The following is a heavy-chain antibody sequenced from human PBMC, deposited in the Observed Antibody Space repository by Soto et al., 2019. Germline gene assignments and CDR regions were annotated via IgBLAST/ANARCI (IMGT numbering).Heavy chain of an antibody. Sequence: SVKVSCKASGGTFSSYAISWVRQAPGQGLEWMGGIIPILGTANYAQKFQGRVTITADESTSTAYMELSSLSSEDTAVYYCARTYTIFGVGEADQYNGFDAWGQGTMVTVSS. CDR3: ARTYTIFGVGEADQYNGFDA. CDR2: IIPILGTA. V-gene: IGHV1-69*13. J-gene: IGHJ5*02. D-gene: IGHD3-3*01. CDR1: GGTFSSYA.